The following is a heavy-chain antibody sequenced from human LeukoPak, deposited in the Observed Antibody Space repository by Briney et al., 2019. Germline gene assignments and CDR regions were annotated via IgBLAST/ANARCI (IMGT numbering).Heavy chain of an antibody. D-gene: IGHD6-6*01. CDR3: ARDLSSSGGFDY. CDR2: IIPIFGTA. V-gene: IGHV1-69*05. J-gene: IGHJ4*02. CDR1: GGTFSSCA. Sequence: GASVKVSCKASGGTFSSCAISWVRQAPGQGLEWMGGIIPIFGTANYAQKFQGRVTITTDESTSTAYMELSSLRSEDTAVYYCARDLSSSGGFDYWGQGTLVTVSS.